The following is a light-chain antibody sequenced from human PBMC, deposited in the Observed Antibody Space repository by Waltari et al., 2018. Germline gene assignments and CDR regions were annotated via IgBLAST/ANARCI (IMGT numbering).Light chain of an antibody. J-gene: IGLJ3*02. CDR1: SSDVGGYNY. Sequence: QSALTQPASVSGSPGQSITISCTGTSSDVGGYNYVSWYQQHPGKAPKLMIYDVSKRALGVSNRFSGYKAGNTASLTISGLQAEDEADYYCCSYAGSSTWVFGGGTKLTVL. CDR3: CSYAGSSTWV. V-gene: IGLV2-23*02. CDR2: DVS.